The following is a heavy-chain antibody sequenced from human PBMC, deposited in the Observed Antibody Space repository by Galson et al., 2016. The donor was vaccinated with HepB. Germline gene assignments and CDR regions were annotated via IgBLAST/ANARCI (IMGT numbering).Heavy chain of an antibody. D-gene: IGHD6-19*01. CDR2: ISSSSSAI. V-gene: IGHV3-48*02. J-gene: IGHJ4*02. CDR1: GFTLSSYS. CDR3: ARDRVSSSGSYYFDY. Sequence: SLRLSCAASGFTLSSYSLNWVRQAPGKGLEWVSYISSSSSAIYYSDSLQGRFTITRDNAKNSLYLQMNSLRNEDTALYYCARDRVSSSGSYYFDYWGQGTLVTVSS.